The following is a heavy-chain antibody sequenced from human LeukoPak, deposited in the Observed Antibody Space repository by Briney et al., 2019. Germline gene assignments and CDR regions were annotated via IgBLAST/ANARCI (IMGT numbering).Heavy chain of an antibody. J-gene: IGHJ5*02. CDR3: ARGGVGATTYVWFDP. CDR1: GYTFTNYY. Sequence: GASVKVSCKASGYTFTNYYIHWVRQAPGQGLECMGIINPSGGSTSYAQKFQGRVTMTRDMSTSTVYMELSRLRSEDTPVYYCARGGVGATTYVWFDPWGQGTLVTVSS. V-gene: IGHV1-46*01. CDR2: INPSGGST. D-gene: IGHD1-26*01.